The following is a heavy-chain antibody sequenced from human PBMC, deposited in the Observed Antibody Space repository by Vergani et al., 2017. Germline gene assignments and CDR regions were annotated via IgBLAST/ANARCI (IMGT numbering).Heavy chain of an antibody. V-gene: IGHV4-39*01. CDR2: IYYSGST. CDR3: ARXGDYVWGSYRHLDY. CDR1: GGSISSSSYY. Sequence: QLQLQESGPGLVKPSETLALTCTVSGGSISSSSYYWGWIRQPPGKGLEWIGSIYYSGSTYYNPSLKSRVTISVDTSKNQFSLKLSSVTAADTAVHYCARXGDYVWGSYRHLDYWGQGTLVTVSS. J-gene: IGHJ4*02. D-gene: IGHD3-16*02.